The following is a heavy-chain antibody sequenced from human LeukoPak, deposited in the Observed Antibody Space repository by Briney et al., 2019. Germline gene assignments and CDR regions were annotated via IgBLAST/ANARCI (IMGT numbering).Heavy chain of an antibody. D-gene: IGHD2-21*01. J-gene: IGHJ6*03. V-gene: IGHV3-7*01. CDR3: ARDDRYAIVVVYYYYMDV. CDR1: GFTFSSYW. CDR2: IKQDGSEK. Sequence: PGGSLRLSCAASGFTFSSYWMSWVRQAPGKGLEWVANIKQDGSEKYYVDSVKGRFTISRDNAKNSLYLQMNSLRAEDTAVYYCARDDRYAIVVVYYYYMDVWGKGTTVTVSS.